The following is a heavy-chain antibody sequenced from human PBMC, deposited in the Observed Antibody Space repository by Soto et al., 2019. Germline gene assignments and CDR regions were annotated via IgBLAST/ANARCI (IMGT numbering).Heavy chain of an antibody. V-gene: IGHV4-31*02. Sequence: LSLPWTVAEGSIGGVGYYWSFIRQHPGKGLEWIGYIYYSGSTYYNPSLKSRVTISVDTSKNQFSLKLSSVTAADTAVYYCARARGYYDSSGYYGPGYYYYYGMDVWGQGTTVTVSS. CDR2: IYYSGST. CDR1: EGSIGGVGYY. CDR3: ARARGYYDSSGYYGPGYYYYYGMDV. J-gene: IGHJ6*02. D-gene: IGHD3-22*01.